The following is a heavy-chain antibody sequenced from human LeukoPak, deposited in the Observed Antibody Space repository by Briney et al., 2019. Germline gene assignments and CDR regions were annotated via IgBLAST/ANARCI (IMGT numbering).Heavy chain of an antibody. J-gene: IGHJ3*02. CDR2: LYSGGST. D-gene: IGHD3-10*01. V-gene: IGHV3-53*01. CDR1: GLTVSSNY. CDR3: ARDGGFGFLAAFDI. Sequence: GGSLRLSCAASGLTVSSNYMSWVRQAPGKGLEWVSVLYSGGSTYYADSVMGRFTISRDNSKNTLYLQMNSLRAEDTAVYYCARDGGFGFLAAFDIWGQGTMVTVSS.